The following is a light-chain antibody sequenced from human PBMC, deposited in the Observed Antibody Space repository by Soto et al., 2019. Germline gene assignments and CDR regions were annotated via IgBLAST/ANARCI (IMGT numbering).Light chain of an antibody. CDR1: QTISSNY. V-gene: IGKV3-20*01. CDR2: GAS. J-gene: IGKJ1*01. CDR3: QLYGSSPKT. Sequence: EIVMTQSPATLSVSPGERATLSCRATQTISSNYLAWYQQKPGQAPKLLIHGASTRATGIPDRFSGSGSGTDFTLTISRLEPEDFAVYYCQLYGSSPKTFGQGTKVDNK.